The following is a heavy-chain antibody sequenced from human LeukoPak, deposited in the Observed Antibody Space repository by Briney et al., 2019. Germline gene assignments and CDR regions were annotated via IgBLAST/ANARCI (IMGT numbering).Heavy chain of an antibody. CDR1: GFTFSNYA. CDR2: ISGSGGDT. D-gene: IGHD6-13*01. CDR3: AKGYEYSSSWYAY. J-gene: IGHJ4*02. Sequence: GGSLRLSCAASGFTFSNYAMSWIRQAPGKGLEWVAGISGSGGDTYYADSVKGRFTISRDNSKNTLYLQMNSLRAEDTAVYYCAKGYEYSSSWYAYWGQGTLVTVSS. V-gene: IGHV3-23*01.